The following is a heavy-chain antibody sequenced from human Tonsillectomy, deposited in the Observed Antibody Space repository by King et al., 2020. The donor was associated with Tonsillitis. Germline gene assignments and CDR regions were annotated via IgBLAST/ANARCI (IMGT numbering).Heavy chain of an antibody. V-gene: IGHV4-34*01. CDR3: ARGRTRGRPDY. J-gene: IGHJ4*02. CDR1: GGSFSGYY. D-gene: IGHD3-16*01. Sequence: VQLPQWGAGLLKPSETLSLTCAVYGGSFSGYYWSWIRQPPGKGLEWIGEINHSGSTNYNPSLKSRVTISVDTSKNQFSLKLSSVTAADTAVYYCARGRTRGRPDYWGQGTLVTVSS. CDR2: INHSGST.